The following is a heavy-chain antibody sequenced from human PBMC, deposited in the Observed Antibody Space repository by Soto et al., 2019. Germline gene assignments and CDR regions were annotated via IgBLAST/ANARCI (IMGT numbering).Heavy chain of an antibody. CDR1: GGSISRGYYY. CDR3: AGSGYDHSNVMDV. V-gene: IGHV4-30-4*08. D-gene: IGHD3-22*01. Sequence: SETLSLTCTVSGGSISRGYYYCTWIRQHPGKGLEWIGYIYYSGSTNYNPSLKSRVTISDDTSTNQFSLTLSSVTAADTAVYFCAGSGYDHSNVMDVWGQGTTVTVS. CDR2: IYYSGST. J-gene: IGHJ6*02.